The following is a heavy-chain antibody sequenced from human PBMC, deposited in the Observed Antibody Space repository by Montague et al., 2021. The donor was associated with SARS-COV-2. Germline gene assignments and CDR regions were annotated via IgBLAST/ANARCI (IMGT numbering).Heavy chain of an antibody. D-gene: IGHD2-2*01. CDR1: GGSISSYY. J-gene: IGHJ4*02. CDR2: TYFKSKWSS. Sequence: SETLSLTCTVSGGSISSYYWSWIRQSPSRGLEWLGRTYFKSKWSSEYALSVKSRLIISPDTSKNQFSLRLMSVTPDDTAVYYCARAYCSSTSCYPIDYWSQGTLVTVSS. V-gene: IGHV6-1*01. CDR3: ARAYCSSTSCYPIDY.